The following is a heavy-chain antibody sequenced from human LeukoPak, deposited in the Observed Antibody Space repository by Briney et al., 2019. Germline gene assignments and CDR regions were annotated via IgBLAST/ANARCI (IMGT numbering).Heavy chain of an antibody. CDR3: ARDRGRGYCSGGSCYSYYYYYMDV. CDR2: IYHSGST. Sequence: SETLSLTCAVSGGSISSSNWWSWVRQPPGKGLEWIGEIYHSGSTNYNPSLKSRVTISVDTSKNQFSLKLSSVTAADTAVYYCARDRGRGYCSGGSCYSYYYYYMDVWGKGTTVTVSS. CDR1: GGSISSSNW. J-gene: IGHJ6*03. D-gene: IGHD2-15*01. V-gene: IGHV4-4*02.